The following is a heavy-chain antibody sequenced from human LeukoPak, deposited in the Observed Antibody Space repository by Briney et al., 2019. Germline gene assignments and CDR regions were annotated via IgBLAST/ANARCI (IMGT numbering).Heavy chain of an antibody. J-gene: IGHJ3*02. CDR1: GFTFSSYR. V-gene: IGHV3-7*01. CDR2: IKQDGSEK. D-gene: IGHD4-17*01. Sequence: GGSLRLSCAASGFTFSSYRMSWVRQAPGKGLEWVANIKQDGSEKYYVDSVKGRFTISRDNAKNSLYLQMNSLRAEDTAVYYCARDYGDYLDAFDIWGQGTMVTVSS. CDR3: ARDYGDYLDAFDI.